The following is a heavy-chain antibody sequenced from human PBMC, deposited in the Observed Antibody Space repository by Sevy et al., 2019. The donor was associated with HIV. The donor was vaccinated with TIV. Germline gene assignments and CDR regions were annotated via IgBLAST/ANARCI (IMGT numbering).Heavy chain of an antibody. Sequence: GGSLRLSCKPSGFTFITYAMNWVRQAPGKGLDWVSSVSVTGRSTYYADSVEGRFTISRDNSKSTLYLQMNSLRADDTAVYYCAKGYCSGGSCPRDYYYYGMDVWGQGTTVTVSS. CDR3: AKGYCSGGSCPRDYYYYGMDV. V-gene: IGHV3-23*01. CDR2: VSVTGRST. J-gene: IGHJ6*02. D-gene: IGHD2-15*01. CDR1: GFTFITYA.